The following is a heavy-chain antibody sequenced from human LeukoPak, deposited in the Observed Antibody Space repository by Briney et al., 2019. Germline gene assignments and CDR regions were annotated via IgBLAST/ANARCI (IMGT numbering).Heavy chain of an antibody. D-gene: IGHD6-19*01. V-gene: IGHV1-18*01. CDR3: ARDSSGWFPVDY. CDR2: ISAYNGNT. J-gene: IGHJ4*02. CDR1: GYTFTSYG. Sequence: ASVKVSCKASGYTFTSYGISWVRQAPGQGLEWMGWISAYNGNTNYAQKLQGRVIMTTDTSTSTAYMELRSLRSDDTAVYYCARDSSGWFPVDYWGQGTLVTVSS.